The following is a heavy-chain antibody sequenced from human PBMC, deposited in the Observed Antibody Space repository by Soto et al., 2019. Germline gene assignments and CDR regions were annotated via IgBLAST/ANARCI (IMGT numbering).Heavy chain of an antibody. CDR2: IIPIFGTA. J-gene: IGHJ4*02. Sequence: SVKVSCKASGGTFSSYAISWVRQAPGQGLEWMGGIIPIFGTANYAQKFQGRVTITADKSTSTAYMELSSLRSEDTAVYYCARVARVGPYDYDSSGYLKGYFACWGQGTLVTVSS. CDR1: GGTFSSYA. V-gene: IGHV1-69*06. CDR3: ARVARVGPYDYDSSGYLKGYFAC. D-gene: IGHD3-22*01.